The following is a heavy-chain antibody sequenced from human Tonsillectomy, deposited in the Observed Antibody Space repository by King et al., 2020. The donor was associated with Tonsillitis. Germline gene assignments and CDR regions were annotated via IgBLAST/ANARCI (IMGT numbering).Heavy chain of an antibody. CDR3: ARRPRRGDWYFDL. Sequence: QLQESGPGLVKPSETLSPTCSVSGGSISSSSYYWGWIRQPPGKGLEWIGSIYYSGNTYYNPSLKSRATISVDPSENPSSLKLSSVTGADTAVYYCARRPRRGDWYFDLWGRGTLVIVS. V-gene: IGHV4-39*07. CDR1: GGSISSSSYY. CDR2: IYYSGNT. J-gene: IGHJ2*01. D-gene: IGHD6-6*01.